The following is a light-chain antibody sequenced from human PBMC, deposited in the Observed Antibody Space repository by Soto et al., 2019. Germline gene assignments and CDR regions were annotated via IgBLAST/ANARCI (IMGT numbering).Light chain of an antibody. V-gene: IGKV2-28*01. J-gene: IGKJ3*01. CDR2: LAS. Sequence: DIVMTQSPLSLPVTPGEPASISCMSSQSLLRSNGYNYLDWYLQKPGQSPQLXIYLASNRASGVPDRFSGSGSGTDFTPKISRVEAEDVGVYYGMQALQAGGFTVGPGTKGEIK. CDR1: QSLLRSNGYNY. CDR3: MQALQAGGFT.